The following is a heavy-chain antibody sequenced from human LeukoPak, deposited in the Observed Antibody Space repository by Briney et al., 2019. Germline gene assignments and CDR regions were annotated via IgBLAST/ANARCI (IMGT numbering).Heavy chain of an antibody. J-gene: IGHJ3*02. D-gene: IGHD3-22*01. CDR2: IFHSGST. CDR1: GYSISSGFY. V-gene: IGHV4-38-2*02. Sequence: SETLSLTCSVSGYSISSGFYWGWIRQPPGKGLEWIGSIFHSGSTYYNPSLKSRVTISVDTSKNQFSLKLSSVNAADTAVYYCARANYYDTSGYSRGAFDIWGQGTMVTVSS. CDR3: ARANYYDTSGYSRGAFDI.